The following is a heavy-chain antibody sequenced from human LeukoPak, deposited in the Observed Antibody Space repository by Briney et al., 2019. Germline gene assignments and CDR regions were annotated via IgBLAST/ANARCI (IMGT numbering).Heavy chain of an antibody. D-gene: IGHD3-22*01. Sequence: SETLSLTCAVYGGSFSGYYWSRIRQPPGKGLEWIGEINHSGSTNYNPSLKSRVTISVDTSKNQFSLKLSSVTAADTAVYYCARGPTYYYDSSGYYPLDYWGQGTLVTVSS. J-gene: IGHJ4*02. CDR2: INHSGST. V-gene: IGHV4-34*01. CDR1: GGSFSGYY. CDR3: ARGPTYYYDSSGYYPLDY.